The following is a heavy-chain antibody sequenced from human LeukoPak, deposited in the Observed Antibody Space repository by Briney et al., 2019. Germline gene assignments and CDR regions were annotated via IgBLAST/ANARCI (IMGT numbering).Heavy chain of an antibody. Sequence: SVKVSCKASGGTFSSYAISWVRQAPGQGLEWMGRIIPILGIANYAQKFQGRVTITADKSTSTAYMELSSLRSEDTAVYYCARDGKVLRSLYYYYYGMDVWGPGTTVTVSS. CDR1: GGTFSSYA. CDR2: IIPILGIA. D-gene: IGHD1-26*01. CDR3: ARDGKVLRSLYYYYYGMDV. V-gene: IGHV1-69*04. J-gene: IGHJ6*02.